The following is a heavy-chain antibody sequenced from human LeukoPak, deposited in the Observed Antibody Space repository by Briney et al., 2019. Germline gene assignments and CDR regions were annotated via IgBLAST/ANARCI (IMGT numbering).Heavy chain of an antibody. CDR2: INHSGST. Sequence: SETLSLTCAVYGGSFSGYYWSWIRQPPGKGLEWIGEINHSGSTNYNPSLKSRVTISVDTSKNQFSLKLSSVTAADTAVYYCARGVRGSGWYLGGRDYSDYWGQGTLVTVSS. CDR3: ARGVRGSGWYLGGRDYSDY. CDR1: GGSFSGYY. V-gene: IGHV4-34*01. J-gene: IGHJ4*02. D-gene: IGHD6-19*01.